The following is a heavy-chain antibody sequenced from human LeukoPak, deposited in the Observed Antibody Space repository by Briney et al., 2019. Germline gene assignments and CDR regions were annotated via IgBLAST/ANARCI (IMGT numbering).Heavy chain of an antibody. V-gene: IGHV3-23*01. J-gene: IGHJ3*01. CDR1: GITFSSYA. CDR3: VRELGAPAAGAFDL. D-gene: IGHD3-3*02. CDR2: IFGSGGRT. Sequence: GGSLRLSCVVSGITFSSYAMSWVRQVPGKGLEWVSGIFGSGGRTHYADSVKGRFTISRDNAKNSLFLQMNSLRAEDSALYYCVRELGAPAAGAFDLWGQGTLVTVSS.